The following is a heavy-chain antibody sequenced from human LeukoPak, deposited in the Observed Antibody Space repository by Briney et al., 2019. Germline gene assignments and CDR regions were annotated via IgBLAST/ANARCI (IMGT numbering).Heavy chain of an antibody. J-gene: IGHJ4*02. CDR1: GGSISSGGYY. D-gene: IGHD2-2*01. CDR2: IYYSGST. CDR3: ARAPREGYCSSTSCLYFDY. V-gene: IGHV4-31*03. Sequence: SQTLSLTCIVSGGSISSGGYYWSWIRQHPGKGLEWIGYIYYSGSTYYNPSLKSRVTISVDTSKNQFSLKLSSVTAADTAVYYCARAPREGYCSSTSCLYFDYWGQGTLVTVSS.